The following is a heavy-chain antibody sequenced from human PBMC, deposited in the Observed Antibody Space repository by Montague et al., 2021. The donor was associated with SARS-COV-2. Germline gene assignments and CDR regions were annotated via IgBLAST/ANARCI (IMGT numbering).Heavy chain of an antibody. CDR1: DGSFSDYS. V-gene: IGHV4-34*01. CDR3: ARGRQHINMVVVVVTGGEYYFDF. Sequence: SETLSLTCAVYDGSFSDYSWTRIRQPPGKGLEWIGEINHRRSTNYNPSLKSRVTISVDTSKNQFSLKMTSVTAADTAVYYCARGRQHINMVVVVVTGGEYYFDFWGQGTLVAVSS. CDR2: INHRRST. D-gene: IGHD3-22*01. J-gene: IGHJ4*02.